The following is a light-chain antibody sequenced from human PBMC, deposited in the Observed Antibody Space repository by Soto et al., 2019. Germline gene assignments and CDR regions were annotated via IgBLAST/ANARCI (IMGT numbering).Light chain of an antibody. J-gene: IGLJ1*01. Sequence: QSVLTQPASVPGSPGQSITVSCTGTSSDVGGYKYLSWYQQHPGKAPKLIIYEVSNRPSGVSNRFSGSKSGNTASLTISGLQAEDEADYYCCSYTSTTTPYVFGTGTKVTVL. CDR3: CSYTSTTTPYV. CDR1: SSDVGGYKY. CDR2: EVS. V-gene: IGLV2-14*03.